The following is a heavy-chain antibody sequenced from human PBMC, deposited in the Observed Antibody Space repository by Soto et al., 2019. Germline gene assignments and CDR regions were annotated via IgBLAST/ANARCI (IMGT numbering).Heavy chain of an antibody. CDR3: ARGYGQLATGNWFDP. CDR1: GYSFTSYW. J-gene: IGHJ5*02. V-gene: IGHV5-51*01. Sequence: PGESLKISCKGSGYSFTSYWIGWVRQMPGKGLEWMGIIYPGDSDTRYSPSFQGQVTISADKSISTAYLQWSSLKASDTAMYYCARGYGQLATGNWFDPWGQGTLVTVSS. CDR2: IYPGDSDT. D-gene: IGHD6-6*01.